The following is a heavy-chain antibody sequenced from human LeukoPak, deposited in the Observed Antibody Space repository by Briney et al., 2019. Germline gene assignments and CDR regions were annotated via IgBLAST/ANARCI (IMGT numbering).Heavy chain of an antibody. D-gene: IGHD3-3*01. J-gene: IGHJ6*03. Sequence: SETLSLTCAVSGYSISSGYYWGWIRQPPGKGLEWIGSIYHTGSTYYNSSLKSRVTMSVGTSKNQFSLKLSSVTAADTAVYYCARNFFWSGYYMDVWGKGTTVTVSS. CDR2: IYHTGST. CDR1: GYSISSGYY. V-gene: IGHV4-38-2*01. CDR3: ARNFFWSGYYMDV.